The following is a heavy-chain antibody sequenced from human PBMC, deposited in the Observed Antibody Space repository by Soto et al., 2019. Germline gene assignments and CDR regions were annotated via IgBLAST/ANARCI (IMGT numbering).Heavy chain of an antibody. V-gene: IGHV3-53*01. J-gene: IGHJ3*02. CDR2: IYSGGST. CDR3: ARAPSGSYYIGNAFDI. CDR1: GFTVSSNY. D-gene: IGHD1-26*01. Sequence: EVQLVESGGGLIQPGGSLRLSCAASGFTVSSNYMSWVRQAPGKGLEWVSVIYSGGSTHYADSVKGRFTISRDNSKNTLYLQMNSLRAEDTAVYYCARAPSGSYYIGNAFDIWGQGTMVTVSS.